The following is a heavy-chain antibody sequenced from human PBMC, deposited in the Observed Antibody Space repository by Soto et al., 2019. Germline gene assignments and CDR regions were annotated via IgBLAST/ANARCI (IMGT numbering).Heavy chain of an antibody. Sequence: QVQLQESGPGLVKPSETLSLTCTVSGGSISSYYWSWIRQPPGKGLEWIGYIYYSGSTNYKSSLKSRVTISVDTSKNQFCLKLSSVTAADTAVYYCARNNGRENYYDSSGYWYYFDYWGQGTLVTVSS. V-gene: IGHV4-59*01. D-gene: IGHD3-22*01. CDR3: ARNNGRENYYDSSGYWYYFDY. J-gene: IGHJ4*02. CDR1: GGSISSYY. CDR2: IYYSGST.